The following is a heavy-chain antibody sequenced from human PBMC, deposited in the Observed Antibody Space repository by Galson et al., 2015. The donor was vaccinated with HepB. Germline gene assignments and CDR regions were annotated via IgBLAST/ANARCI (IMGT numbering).Heavy chain of an antibody. Sequence: SLRLSCAASGFTFSSYTMHWVRQTPGKGLQWVAVISYDGTNKYYVDSVKGRFTISRDNSNKTLYLQMKSLRVEDTAVYYCARGGGDCSRTACSDPGGFDPWGQGTLVTVSS. J-gene: IGHJ5*02. CDR3: ARGGGDCSRTACSDPGGFDP. CDR1: GFTFSSYT. V-gene: IGHV3-30*04. D-gene: IGHD2-2*01. CDR2: ISYDGTNK.